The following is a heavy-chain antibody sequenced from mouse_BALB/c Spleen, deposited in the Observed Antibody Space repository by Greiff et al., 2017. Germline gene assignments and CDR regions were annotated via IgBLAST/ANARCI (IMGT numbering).Heavy chain of an antibody. V-gene: IGHV1-69*02. CDR2: IYPSDSYT. CDR1: GYTFTSYW. J-gene: IGHJ2*01. CDR3: TIYDCYY. D-gene: IGHD2-3*01. Sequence: VQLQQPGAELVRPGASVKLSCKASGYTFTSYWINWVKQRPGQGLEWIGNIYPSDSYTNYNQKFKDKATLTVDKSSSTAYMQLSSPTSEDSAVYYCTIYDCYYWGQGTTVTVSS.